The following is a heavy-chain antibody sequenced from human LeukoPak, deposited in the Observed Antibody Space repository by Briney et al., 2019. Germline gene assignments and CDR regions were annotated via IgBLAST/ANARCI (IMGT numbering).Heavy chain of an antibody. D-gene: IGHD3-10*01. Sequence: GGSLRLSCAASGFTFSDAWMSWVRQAPGKGLEWVGRIKRKIDGGGTADYAAPVKGRFTISRDDSKITLLLQMNSLETEDTGVYYCTDDLHYFASDWGQGTLVTVSS. J-gene: IGHJ4*02. CDR2: IKRKIDGGGTA. CDR1: GFTFSDAW. V-gene: IGHV3-15*01. CDR3: TDDLHYFASD.